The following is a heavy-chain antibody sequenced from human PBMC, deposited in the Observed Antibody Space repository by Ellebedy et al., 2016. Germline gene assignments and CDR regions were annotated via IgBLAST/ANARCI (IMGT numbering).Heavy chain of an antibody. CDR3: ARLRGADFVGS. J-gene: IGHJ4*02. V-gene: IGHV3-48*01. CDR2: ISSSSSTI. CDR1: GFTFSSYS. Sequence: GESLKISCAASGFTFSSYSMNWVRQAPGKGLEWVSYISSSSSTIYYADSVKGRFTISRDNAKNSLYLQMNSLRAEDTAVYYCARLRGADFVGSWGQGTLVTVSS. D-gene: IGHD1-26*01.